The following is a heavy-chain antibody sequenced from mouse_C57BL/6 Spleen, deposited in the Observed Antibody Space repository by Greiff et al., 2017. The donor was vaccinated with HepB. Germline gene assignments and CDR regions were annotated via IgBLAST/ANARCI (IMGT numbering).Heavy chain of an antibody. D-gene: IGHD1-1*01. CDR3: ARALFYYYGSSYRGFAY. Sequence: QVQLKQSGAELVRPGTSVKVSCKASGYAFTNYLIEWVKQRPGQGLEWIGVINPGSGGTNYNEKFKGKATLTADKSSSTAYMQLSSLTSEDSAVYFCARALFYYYGSSYRGFAYWGQGTLVTVSA. CDR1: GYAFTNYL. V-gene: IGHV1-54*01. CDR2: INPGSGGT. J-gene: IGHJ3*01.